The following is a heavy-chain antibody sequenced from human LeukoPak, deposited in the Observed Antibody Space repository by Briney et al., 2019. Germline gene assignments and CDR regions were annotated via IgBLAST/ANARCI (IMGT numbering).Heavy chain of an antibody. J-gene: IGHJ4*02. Sequence: SGGSLRLSCAASGFTFSSYAMSWVRQHPGKGLEWIGYIYYSGSTYYNPSLKSRVTISVDTSKNQFSLKLSSVTAADTAVYYCAREAVEYSYGYVRYFDYWGQGTLVTVSS. V-gene: IGHV4-59*12. CDR3: AREAVEYSYGYVRYFDY. CDR2: IYYSGST. CDR1: GFTFSSYA. D-gene: IGHD5-18*01.